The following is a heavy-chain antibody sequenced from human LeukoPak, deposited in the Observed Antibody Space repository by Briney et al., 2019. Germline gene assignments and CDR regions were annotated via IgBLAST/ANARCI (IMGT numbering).Heavy chain of an antibody. CDR3: AREYGYSSGWYYFDY. V-gene: IGHV3-66*01. J-gene: IGHJ4*02. CDR1: RLTFSDAW. CDR2: IYSGGST. Sequence: GGSLRLSCVASRLTFSDAWMSWVRQAPGKGLEWVSVIYSGGSTYYADSVKGRFTISRDNSKNTLYLQMNSLRAEDTAVYYCAREYGYSSGWYYFDYWGQGTLVTVSS. D-gene: IGHD6-19*01.